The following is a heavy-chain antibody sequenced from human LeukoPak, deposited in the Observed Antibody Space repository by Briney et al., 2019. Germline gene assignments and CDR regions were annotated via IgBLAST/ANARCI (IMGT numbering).Heavy chain of an antibody. Sequence: GGSLRLSCAVSGFTFSDTYMTWIRQAPGKGLESLSYISPSGTDISYADSVKGRFTISRDNAKNSLYLQMNSLRAEDTALYYCAKDNAIGGIVVVPPALDYWGQGTLVTVSS. CDR3: AKDNAIGGIVVVPPALDY. D-gene: IGHD2-2*01. V-gene: IGHV3-11*01. CDR2: ISPSGTDI. J-gene: IGHJ4*02. CDR1: GFTFSDTY.